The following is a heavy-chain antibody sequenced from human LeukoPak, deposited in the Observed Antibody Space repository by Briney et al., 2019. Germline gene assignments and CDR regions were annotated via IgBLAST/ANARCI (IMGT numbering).Heavy chain of an antibody. D-gene: IGHD3-9*01. V-gene: IGHV4-59*01. J-gene: IGHJ4*02. CDR2: DHTSGST. Sequence: STTPSPTGTVSGGSISSFFRSWLRQPPGEGLEWIGYDHTSGSTKYHPPLKSRLIIAVDMSKNQFSLKLRSVSVADTAVYYCARLAPGNYDILTGDPKVVFDYWGQGALVTVSS. CDR3: ARLAPGNYDILTGDPKVVFDY. CDR1: GGSISSFF.